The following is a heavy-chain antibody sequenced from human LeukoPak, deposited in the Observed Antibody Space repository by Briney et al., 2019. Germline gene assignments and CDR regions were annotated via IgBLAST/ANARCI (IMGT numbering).Heavy chain of an antibody. D-gene: IGHD6-19*01. CDR1: GYTFTRYY. J-gene: IGHJ3*02. CDR3: AREPNHLYSSGSDAFDI. CDR2: INPNSGGT. Sequence: ASVKVSCKASGYTFTRYYMHWVRQAAGQGREWMGWINPNSGGTNYAQKFQGRVTMTRDTSISTAYMELRSLRSQDTAVYYCAREPNHLYSSGSDAFDIWGQGTMVTVSS. V-gene: IGHV1-2*02.